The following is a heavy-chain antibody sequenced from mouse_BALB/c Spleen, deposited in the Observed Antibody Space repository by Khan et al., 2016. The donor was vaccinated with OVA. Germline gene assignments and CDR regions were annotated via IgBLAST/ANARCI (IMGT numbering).Heavy chain of an antibody. V-gene: IGHV1-7*01. CDR3: ATSGQYGGNYYFGMDY. CDR1: GYTFTTYW. CDR2: INPNTGYN. Sequence: QVQLQQPGAELAKPGASMKMSCKASGYTFTTYWMHWIKQRPGQGLEWIGYINPNTGYNECEQKFKDKATLTADKSSSTVYMQLSSLTSEDSAVYYCATSGQYGGNYYFGMDYWGQGTSVTVSS. D-gene: IGHD2-1*01. J-gene: IGHJ4*01.